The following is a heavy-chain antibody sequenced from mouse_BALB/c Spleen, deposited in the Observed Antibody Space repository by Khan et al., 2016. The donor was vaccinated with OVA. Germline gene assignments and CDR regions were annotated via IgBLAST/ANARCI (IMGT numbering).Heavy chain of an antibody. CDR2: INPDSSTI. V-gene: IGHV4-1*02. CDR3: VRHGYYGNYDWYFDV. J-gene: IGHJ1*01. D-gene: IGHD2-1*01. CDR1: GFDFSRYW. Sequence: EVKLLESGGGLVQPGGSLKLSCAASGFDFSRYWMSWVRQAPGKGLEWIGEINPDSSTINYTPSLKDKFILSRDNAKNTLYLQLSKVRTEDTALSYCVRHGYYGNYDWYFDVWGAGTTVTVSS.